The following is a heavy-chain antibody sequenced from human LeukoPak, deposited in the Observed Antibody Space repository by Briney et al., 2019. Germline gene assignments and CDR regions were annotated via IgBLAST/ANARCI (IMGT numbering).Heavy chain of an antibody. J-gene: IGHJ6*02. CDR1: GFTFSSYA. V-gene: IGHV3-23*01. CDR3: AGGAGVYYYGLDV. Sequence: GSLRPSCAASGFTFSSYAMSWVRQAPGKGLEWLSAMSGSGSSTYYADSVKGRFTISRDNSNNTLYLQMNSLRAEDTAVYYCAGGAGVYYYGLDVWGQGTTVTVSS. CDR2: MSGSGSST.